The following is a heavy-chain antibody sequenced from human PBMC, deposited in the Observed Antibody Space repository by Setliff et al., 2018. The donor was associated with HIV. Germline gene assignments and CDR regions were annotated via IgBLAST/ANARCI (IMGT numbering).Heavy chain of an antibody. CDR2: INLSRST. CDR3: SNWNTTIDEDA. Sequence: SETLSLTCAVYGASFSGYYWSWIRQPPGKGLEWIGEINLSRSTDYNPSLKSRVTISVDTSKNQFSLKMTSVPAADTALYYCSNWNTTIDEDAWGQGTLVTVSS. V-gene: IGHV4-34*01. J-gene: IGHJ5*02. D-gene: IGHD5-18*01. CDR1: GASFSGYY.